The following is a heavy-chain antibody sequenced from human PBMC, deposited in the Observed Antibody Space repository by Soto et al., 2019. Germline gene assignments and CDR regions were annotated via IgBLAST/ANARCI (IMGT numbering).Heavy chain of an antibody. J-gene: IGHJ4*02. V-gene: IGHV3-23*01. CDR3: AKAHQRVVYAIVDY. D-gene: IGHD2-8*02. CDR1: GFTFSSYA. Sequence: EVQLLESGGGLVQPGGSLRLSCAASGFTFSSYAMSWVRQAPGKGLEWVSAISGSGGRTYYADSVKGRFTISRDNSKNTLYLQMNSLRAEDTAVYYCAKAHQRVVYAIVDYWGQGTLVTVSS. CDR2: ISGSGGRT.